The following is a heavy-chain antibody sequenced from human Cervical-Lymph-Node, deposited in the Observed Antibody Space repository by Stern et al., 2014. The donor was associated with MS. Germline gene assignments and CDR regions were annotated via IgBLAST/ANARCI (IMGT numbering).Heavy chain of an antibody. J-gene: IGHJ5*02. D-gene: IGHD2-21*02. V-gene: IGHV1-69*06. CDR3: ARAVGGGDYTFDP. CDR1: GGSFNNHA. Sequence: VQLVESGAEVKKPGSSVKVSCRTSGGSFNNHAINWVRQAPGQGLEWMGGIVPSFVTPNYAQSFQGRVTIIADKSTSTVYMELSSLRSEDTAVYYCARAVGGGDYTFDPWGQGTLVTVSS. CDR2: IVPSFVTP.